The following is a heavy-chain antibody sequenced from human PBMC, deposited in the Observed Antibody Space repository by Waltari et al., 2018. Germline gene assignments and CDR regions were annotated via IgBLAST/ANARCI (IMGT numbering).Heavy chain of an antibody. V-gene: IGHV3-21*01. CDR2: ISSKSTYI. J-gene: IGHJ5*02. CDR1: GFSFRDYN. Sequence: QLVESGGGLVKPGSSLRLSCAASGFSFRDYNMHWLRRAPGKGLEGVSSISSKSTYIYYADSVRGRFSISRDNAENSLFLQMNNLRGEDTAVYYCARDTIFYGSGSYDPWGQGTRVTVSS. CDR3: ARDTIFYGSGSYDP. D-gene: IGHD3-10*01.